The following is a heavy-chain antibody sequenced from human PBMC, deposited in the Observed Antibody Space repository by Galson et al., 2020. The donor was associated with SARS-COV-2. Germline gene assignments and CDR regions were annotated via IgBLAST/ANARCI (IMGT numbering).Heavy chain of an antibody. CDR3: TRDPRLLDY. CDR1: GFTFSDHY. J-gene: IGHJ4*02. D-gene: IGHD2-21*02. Sequence: TGGSLRLSCAASGFTFSDHYMTWMRQAPGKGLEWVSYIGQRGADIKYADSVQGRFTISRDNARNSLYLQMNSLRAEDTAIYYCTRDPRLLDYCGQVTLVTVSS. CDR2: IGQRGADI. V-gene: IGHV3-11*01.